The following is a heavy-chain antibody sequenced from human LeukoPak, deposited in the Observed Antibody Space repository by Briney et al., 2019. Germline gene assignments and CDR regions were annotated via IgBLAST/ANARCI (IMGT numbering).Heavy chain of an antibody. Sequence: ASVKVSCKASGGIFISYAISWVRQARGQGLEWMGGIIPIFGTANYAQKFQGRVTITADESTITAYMELSSLRSEDTAVYYCARGQLLWFGELLAYYYYGMDVWGQGTTVTVSS. J-gene: IGHJ6*02. D-gene: IGHD3-10*01. V-gene: IGHV1-69*13. CDR3: ARGQLLWFGELLAYYYYGMDV. CDR1: GGIFISYA. CDR2: IIPIFGTA.